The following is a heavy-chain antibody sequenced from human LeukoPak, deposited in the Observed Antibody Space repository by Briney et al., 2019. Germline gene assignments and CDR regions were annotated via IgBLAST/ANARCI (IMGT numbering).Heavy chain of an antibody. Sequence: PGGSLRLSCAASGFTFSNYPMSWVRQAPGMGLEWVSGISGSGDSTENADSVKGRFTISRDSSKNTLYLEMNSLRAGDTAVYYCAKDRGYGSGSYTNDYWGQGALVTISS. CDR3: AKDRGYGSGSYTNDY. CDR2: ISGSGDST. D-gene: IGHD3-10*01. V-gene: IGHV3-23*01. J-gene: IGHJ4*02. CDR1: GFTFSNYP.